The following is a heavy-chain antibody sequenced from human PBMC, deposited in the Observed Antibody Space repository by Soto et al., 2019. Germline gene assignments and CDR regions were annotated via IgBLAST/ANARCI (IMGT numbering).Heavy chain of an antibody. J-gene: IGHJ4*02. Sequence: KVSCKVSGYTLTELSMHWVRQAPGKGLEWMGGFDPEDGETIYAQKFQGRVTMTEDTSTDTAYMELSSLRSEDTAVYYCATDVAYCSGGSCYWDWGQGTLVTGSS. V-gene: IGHV1-24*01. D-gene: IGHD2-15*01. CDR3: ATDVAYCSGGSCYWD. CDR2: FDPEDGET. CDR1: GYTLTELS.